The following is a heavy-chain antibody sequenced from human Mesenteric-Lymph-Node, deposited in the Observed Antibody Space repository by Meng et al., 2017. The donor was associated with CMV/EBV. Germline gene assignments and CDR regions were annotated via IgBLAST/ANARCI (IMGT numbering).Heavy chain of an antibody. V-gene: IGHV4-59*01. CDR1: GNAISHDY. CDR3: ASLSGSYVDY. CDR2: IYYSGST. D-gene: IGHD3-16*01. Sequence: SLTCTVSGNAISHDYWNWSRQPPGKGLEWIGYIYYSGSTNYNPSLKSRVTISIDTSKNQFSLKLNSVTAADTAVYYCASLSGSYVDYWGQGILVTVSS. J-gene: IGHJ4*02.